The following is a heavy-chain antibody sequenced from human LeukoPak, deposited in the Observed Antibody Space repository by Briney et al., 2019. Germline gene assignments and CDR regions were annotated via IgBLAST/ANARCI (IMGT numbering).Heavy chain of an antibody. D-gene: IGHD4-17*01. Sequence: PGGSLRLSCVASGFTFGKYWMSWVRQAPGKGLEWVANIKLDGSEKNYVDSVKGRFTISRDNTKNSLYLQMNSLRAEDTAVYYCARGKGDYVYWGQGTLVTVSS. CDR3: ARGKGDYVY. CDR2: IKLDGSEK. J-gene: IGHJ4*02. CDR1: GFTFGKYW. V-gene: IGHV3-7*03.